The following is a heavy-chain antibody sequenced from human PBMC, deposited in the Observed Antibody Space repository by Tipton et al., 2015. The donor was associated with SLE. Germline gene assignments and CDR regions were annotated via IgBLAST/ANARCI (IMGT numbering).Heavy chain of an antibody. CDR2: INNSGSSR. CDR1: GFTFSDYE. J-gene: IGHJ4*03. Sequence: SLRLSCVASGFTFSDYEMYWVRQAPGKGLERVSHINNSGSSRYSADSVMGRFTISRDNAKNSLFLQMNGLRVDDTAVYYCARGAPRISDFWGGYPLDYWGQGTTVPVSS. CDR3: ARGAPRISDFWGGYPLDY. D-gene: IGHD3-3*01. V-gene: IGHV3-48*03.